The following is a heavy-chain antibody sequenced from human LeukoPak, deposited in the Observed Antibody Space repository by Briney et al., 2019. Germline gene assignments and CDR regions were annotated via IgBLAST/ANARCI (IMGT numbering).Heavy chain of an antibody. V-gene: IGHV1-2*02. CDR2: INPNSGGT. CDR1: GYTFTGYY. J-gene: IGHJ4*02. Sequence: GASVKVSCKASGYTFTGYYMHWVRQAPGQGLEWMGWINPNSGGTNYAQKFQGRVTMTRDTSTSTVYMELSSLRSDDTAVYYCARGSTPSYYYDSSGHFDYWGQGTLVTVSS. D-gene: IGHD3-22*01. CDR3: ARGSTPSYYYDSSGHFDY.